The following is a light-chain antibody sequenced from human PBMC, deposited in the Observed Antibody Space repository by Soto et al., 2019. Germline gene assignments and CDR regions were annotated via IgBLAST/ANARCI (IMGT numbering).Light chain of an antibody. Sequence: QAVVTQPPSASGTPGQRVTISCSGSSSNIGSNSVNWYQQLPGTAPKLLIFSNDRRPSGVTDRFSGSKSGTSASLAISGLQSEDEADYYCAALDDSLNGYVFGTGTKLTVL. V-gene: IGLV1-44*01. CDR3: AALDDSLNGYV. CDR1: SSNIGSNS. CDR2: SND. J-gene: IGLJ1*01.